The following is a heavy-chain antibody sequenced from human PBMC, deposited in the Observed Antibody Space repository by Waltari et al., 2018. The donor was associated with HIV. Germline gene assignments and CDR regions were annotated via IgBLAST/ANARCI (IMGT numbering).Heavy chain of an antibody. Sequence: EVQLLESGGGLVQSGGSLRLSCAASGFTFSRLAMSWVRQAPGKGLEWVSAISGSGGSTYYADSVKGRFTISRDNSKNTLYLQMNSLRAEDTAVYYCAKEGGYSSDEDWFDPWGQGTLVTVSS. D-gene: IGHD6-19*01. V-gene: IGHV3-23*01. CDR3: AKEGGYSSDEDWFDP. CDR2: ISGSGGST. CDR1: GFTFSRLA. J-gene: IGHJ5*02.